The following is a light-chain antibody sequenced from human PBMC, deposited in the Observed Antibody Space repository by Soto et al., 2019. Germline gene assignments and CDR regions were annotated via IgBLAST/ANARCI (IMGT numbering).Light chain of an antibody. CDR2: ADR. V-gene: IGLV3-21*02. CDR1: NIGSKS. Sequence: SYELTQTPSVSAAPGQTARVSCGGINIGSKSVHWYRQKPGQAPVLVVYADRDRPSGIPERFSGSNSGNTATLTISRVEAGDEADYYCHVWDTTSDHGVFGGGTKLTVL. J-gene: IGLJ2*01. CDR3: HVWDTTSDHGV.